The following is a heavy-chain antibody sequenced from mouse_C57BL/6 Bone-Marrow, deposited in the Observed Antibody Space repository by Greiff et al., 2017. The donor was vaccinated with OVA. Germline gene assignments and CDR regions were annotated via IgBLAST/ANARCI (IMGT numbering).Heavy chain of an antibody. CDR1: GYAFSSSW. CDR3: NYYGSSLGY. J-gene: IGHJ2*01. D-gene: IGHD1-1*01. CDR2: IYPGDGDT. V-gene: IGHV1-82*01. Sequence: QVQLQQSGPELVKPGASVKISCKASGYAFSSSWMNWVKQRPGKGLEWIGRIYPGDGDTNYNGKFKGKATLTADKSSSTAYMQLSSLTSEYSAVYFCNYYGSSLGYWGQGTTLTVSS.